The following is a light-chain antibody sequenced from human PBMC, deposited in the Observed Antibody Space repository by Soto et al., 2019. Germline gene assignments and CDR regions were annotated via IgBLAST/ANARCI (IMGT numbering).Light chain of an antibody. J-gene: IGKJ1*01. CDR1: QDISRW. CDR3: QQASRFPLT. CDR2: ATS. Sequence: DIQMTQSPCSVSASVGDRVTITCRASQDISRWLVWYQQKPGNAPNLLIYATSSLQTGVPSKFSGTGSGTDFTLTISSLQPEDFATYFCQQASRFPLTFGQGSKV. V-gene: IGKV1-12*01.